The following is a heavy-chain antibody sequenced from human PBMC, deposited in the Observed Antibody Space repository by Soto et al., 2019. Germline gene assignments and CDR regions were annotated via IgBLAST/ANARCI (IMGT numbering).Heavy chain of an antibody. CDR1: GFTLSTYA. CDR2: ISGSGGST. Sequence: PGGSLRLSCAASGFTLSTYAMNWVRQAPGKGLEWVSGISGSGGSTYYADSVKGRFTISRDNSKNTLYLRMNSLRAEDTAVYYCAKDRAFDYSPSLFDYWGQGTLVTVSS. V-gene: IGHV3-23*01. CDR3: AKDRAFDYSPSLFDY. J-gene: IGHJ4*02. D-gene: IGHD4-4*01.